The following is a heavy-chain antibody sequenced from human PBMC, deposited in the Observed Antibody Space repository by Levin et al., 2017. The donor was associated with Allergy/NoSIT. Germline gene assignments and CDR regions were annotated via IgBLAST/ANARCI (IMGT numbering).Heavy chain of an antibody. CDR3: ARTTGGGIAEEYFDY. CDR1: GFIFSSYG. D-gene: IGHD6-13*01. V-gene: IGHV3-33*01. J-gene: IGHJ4*02. CDR2: IWYDGTNK. Sequence: LSLTCAASGFIFSSYGMHWVRQAPGKGLEWVAVIWYDGTNKYYADSVKGRFTISRDNSKNTLYLQMNSLRAEDTAVYYCARTTGGGIAEEYFDYWGQGTLVTVSS.